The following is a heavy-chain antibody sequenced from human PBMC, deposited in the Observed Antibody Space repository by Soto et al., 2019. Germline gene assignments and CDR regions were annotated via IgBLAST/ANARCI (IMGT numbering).Heavy chain of an antibody. Sequence: LRLSFAASGFTLSSFAMHWVRQAPGKGLEWVALISDDGSSKFYADSVKGRFTISRDNSNNTLYLHVNSLRPEDTAVYHCAKVRIRGLLAGNSFDPWGQGTLVTVSS. CDR2: ISDDGSSK. V-gene: IGHV3-30*18. CDR1: GFTLSSFA. D-gene: IGHD3-10*01. CDR3: AKVRIRGLLAGNSFDP. J-gene: IGHJ5*02.